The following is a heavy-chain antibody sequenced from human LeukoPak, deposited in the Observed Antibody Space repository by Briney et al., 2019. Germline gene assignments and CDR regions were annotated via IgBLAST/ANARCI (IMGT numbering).Heavy chain of an antibody. V-gene: IGHV1-69*01. CDR1: GGTFSSYA. Sequence: GSSVKVSCKASGGTFSSYAISWVRQAPGQGLEWMGGIIPIFGTANYAQKFQGRVTITADESTSTAYMELRSLRSDDTAVYYCARDTPTGYSSGWYRYTTEGGLGVFDYWGQGTLVTVSS. CDR2: IIPIFGTA. CDR3: ARDTPTGYSSGWYRYTTEGGLGVFDY. J-gene: IGHJ4*02. D-gene: IGHD6-19*01.